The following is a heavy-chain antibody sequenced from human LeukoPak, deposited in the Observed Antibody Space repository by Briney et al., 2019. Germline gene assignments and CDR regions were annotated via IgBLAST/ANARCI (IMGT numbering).Heavy chain of an antibody. CDR1: GYTFTTSD. Sequence: ASVKVSCKASGYTFTTSDINWVRQAPGQGLEWMGWINPNSGGTNYAQKFQGRVTMTRDTSISTAYMELSRLRSDDTAVYYCARDFAYSGRDNWGQGTLVTVSS. D-gene: IGHD1-26*01. CDR2: INPNSGGT. V-gene: IGHV1-2*02. CDR3: ARDFAYSGRDN. J-gene: IGHJ4*02.